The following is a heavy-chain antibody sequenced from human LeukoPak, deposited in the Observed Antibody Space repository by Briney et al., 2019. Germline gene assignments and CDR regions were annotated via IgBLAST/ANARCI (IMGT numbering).Heavy chain of an antibody. J-gene: IGHJ4*02. V-gene: IGHV1-46*01. CDR1: GYTFTSYY. CDR3: ARYEVVVAAGLDY. Sequence: VASVKVSCKASGYTFTSYYMHWVRQAPGQGLEWMGIINPSGGSTSYAQKFQGRVTLTRDMSTSTDYLELSSLRSEDTAVYYCARYEVVVAAGLDYWGQGTLVTVSS. CDR2: INPSGGST. D-gene: IGHD2-15*01.